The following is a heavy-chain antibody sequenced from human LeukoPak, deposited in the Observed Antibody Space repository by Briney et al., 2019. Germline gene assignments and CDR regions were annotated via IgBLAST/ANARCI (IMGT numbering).Heavy chain of an antibody. J-gene: IGHJ4*02. CDR1: GGSISSGGYS. CDR3: ARALYYLDY. CDR2: IYHGGST. V-gene: IGHV4-30-2*01. Sequence: SQTLSLTCTVSGGSISSGGYSWVWIRQPPGKGLEWIGCIYHGGSTYYNPSLKSRVTISIDKSKNQFSLNLSSVTAADTAVYYCARALYYLDYWGQGTLVTVSS.